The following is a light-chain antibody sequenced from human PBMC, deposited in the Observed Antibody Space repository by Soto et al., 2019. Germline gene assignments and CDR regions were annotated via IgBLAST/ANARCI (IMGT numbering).Light chain of an antibody. CDR2: EVS. CDR3: SSYTSSSTQV. J-gene: IGLJ1*01. Sequence: QSALTQPASVSGSPGQSITISCTGTSSDVGGYNYVSWYLQHPGKAPKLMIYEVSNRPSGVSNRFSGSKSGNTASLTISGLQAEDEADYYCSSYTSSSTQVFGTGTKLTVL. V-gene: IGLV2-14*01. CDR1: SSDVGGYNY.